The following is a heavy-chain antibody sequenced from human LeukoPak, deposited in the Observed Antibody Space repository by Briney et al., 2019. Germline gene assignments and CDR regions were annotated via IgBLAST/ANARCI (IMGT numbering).Heavy chain of an antibody. CDR2: INPSGGST. Sequence: ASVKVSCKASGYTFTSYYMHWVRQAPGQGLEWMGIINPSGGSTSYAQKFQGRVTMIRDTSTSTVYMELSSLRSEDTAVCYCARGELLLWFGELLLRDFDYWGQGTLVTVSS. CDR3: ARGELLLWFGELLLRDFDY. J-gene: IGHJ4*02. V-gene: IGHV1-46*01. D-gene: IGHD3-10*01. CDR1: GYTFTSYY.